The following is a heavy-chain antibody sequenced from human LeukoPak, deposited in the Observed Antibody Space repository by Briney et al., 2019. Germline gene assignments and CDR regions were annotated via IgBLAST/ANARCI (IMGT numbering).Heavy chain of an antibody. D-gene: IGHD6-19*01. CDR3: AGGGGWVFDF. J-gene: IGHJ4*02. CDR1: GLTLSRNW. V-gene: IGHV3-7*04. Sequence: GGSLRLSCAASGLTLSRNWMNWVRQVPGKGLEWVANIKQDGSAKYYANSVKGRFAISRDDAKNSLYLEMNSLRAEDTAVYYCAGGGGWVFDFWGQGTLVTVSS. CDR2: IKQDGSAK.